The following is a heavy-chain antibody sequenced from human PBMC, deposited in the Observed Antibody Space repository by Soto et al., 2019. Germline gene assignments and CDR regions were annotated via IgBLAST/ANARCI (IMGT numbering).Heavy chain of an antibody. J-gene: IGHJ6*02. V-gene: IGHV1-2*04. D-gene: IGHD5-12*01. Sequence: ASVKVSCKASGYTFTGYYMHWVRQAPGQGLEWMGWINPNSGGTNYAQKFQGWVTMTRDTSISTAYMELSRLRSDDTAVYYCARDLSNIVSSYYYYGMDVWGQGTTVTVSS. CDR3: ARDLSNIVSSYYYYGMDV. CDR1: GYTFTGYY. CDR2: INPNSGGT.